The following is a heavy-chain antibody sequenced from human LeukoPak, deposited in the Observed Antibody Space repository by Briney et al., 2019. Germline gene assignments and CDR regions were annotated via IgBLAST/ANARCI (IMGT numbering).Heavy chain of an antibody. V-gene: IGHV4-59*01. D-gene: IGHD6-13*01. Sequence: SETLSLTCTVSGDSISIYYWTWIRQPPGKGLEWIGYIDHTGSTNYNPSLNSRVTISRDTSKNDFSLRLTSVTATDTAVYFCARGCVSSSTWYSTYYYYFYMDVWGKGTTVIVSS. CDR3: ARGCVSSSTWYSTYYYYFYMDV. J-gene: IGHJ6*03. CDR2: IDHTGST. CDR1: GDSISIYY.